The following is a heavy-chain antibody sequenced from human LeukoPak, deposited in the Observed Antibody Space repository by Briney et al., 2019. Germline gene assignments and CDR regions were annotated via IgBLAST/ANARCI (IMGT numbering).Heavy chain of an antibody. CDR1: GFTFNNYW. Sequence: PGGSLRLSCAASGFTFNNYWMHGVRQAPGKGLEWVANINQDGSGKNFVDSVKGRFTISRDNAKNSLYLQMNSLRAEDTAVYYCARDGPFGHGTLVTVSS. V-gene: IGHV3-7*01. CDR3: ARDGP. CDR2: INQDGSGK. J-gene: IGHJ5*02.